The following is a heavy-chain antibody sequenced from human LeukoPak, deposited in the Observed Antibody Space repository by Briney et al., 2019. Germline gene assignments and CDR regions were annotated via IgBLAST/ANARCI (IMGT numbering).Heavy chain of an antibody. J-gene: IGHJ4*02. CDR2: IYDSGST. CDR3: ARFPRY. V-gene: IGHV4-61*05. Sequence: SETLSLTCTVSGGSIRSSTYYWGWLRQPPGKGLEWIGYIYDSGSTNYNPSLKSRVTISVDTSKNQFSLKLSSVTAADTAVYYYARFPRYWGQGILVTVSS. CDR1: GGSIRSSTYY.